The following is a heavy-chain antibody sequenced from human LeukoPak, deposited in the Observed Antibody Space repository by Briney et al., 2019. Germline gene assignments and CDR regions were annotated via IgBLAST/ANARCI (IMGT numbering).Heavy chain of an antibody. J-gene: IGHJ4*02. CDR3: ARGKRRFDS. CDR1: GFSFNESY. V-gene: IGHV3-11*01. CDR2: ISGRSYSM. Sequence: GGSLRLSCGASGFSFNESYMTWIRQAPGKGLEWVAYISGRSYSMYYADSVKGRFTISRDNARNSLYLHMNSLRADDTAVYYCARGKRRFDSWGQGTLVTVSS.